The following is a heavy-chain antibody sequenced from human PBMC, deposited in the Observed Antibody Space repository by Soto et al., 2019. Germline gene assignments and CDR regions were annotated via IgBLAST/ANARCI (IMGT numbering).Heavy chain of an antibody. D-gene: IGHD1-1*01. Sequence: PGGSLRLSCAPSGFTFVDYGLSWVRQAPGGGLEWVSGITGSGTNTYYADSVKGRFTISRDNSKKTVYLQLTSLRADDTAIYYCAKPGRGQLLYIDYWGQGALVTVSS. V-gene: IGHV3-23*01. CDR1: GFTFVDYG. CDR2: ITGSGTNT. J-gene: IGHJ4*02. CDR3: AKPGRGQLLYIDY.